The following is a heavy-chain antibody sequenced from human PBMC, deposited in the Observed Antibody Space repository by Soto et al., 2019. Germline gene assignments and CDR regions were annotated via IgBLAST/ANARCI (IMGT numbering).Heavy chain of an antibody. CDR2: ISGSGGST. J-gene: IGHJ5*02. V-gene: IGHV3-23*01. D-gene: IGHD3-10*01. CDR1: GFTFSRYA. CDR3: AKGAYGSGSHYSIWFDP. Sequence: PRESLRVSCAASGFTFSRYAMSLFRQALGKGLGGVSAISGSGGSTYYADSVKGRFTISXXXXXXTXYLQXXXLRAEDTAIYYCAKGAYGSGSHYSIWFDP.